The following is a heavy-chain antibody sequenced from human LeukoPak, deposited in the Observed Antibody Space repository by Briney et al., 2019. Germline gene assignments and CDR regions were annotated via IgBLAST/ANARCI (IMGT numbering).Heavy chain of an antibody. V-gene: IGHV3-64D*09. CDR1: GFTFSSYA. CDR2: ISGNGGNT. J-gene: IGHJ4*02. Sequence: PGGSLRLSCSAWGFTFSSYAMHWVRQAPGEGLEYVSDISGNGGNTYYGDSLKGRFTISRDNSKNTLYLQMSSLRVEDTAVYYCVITSATGPLDYWGQGTLVTVSS. D-gene: IGHD6-6*01. CDR3: VITSATGPLDY.